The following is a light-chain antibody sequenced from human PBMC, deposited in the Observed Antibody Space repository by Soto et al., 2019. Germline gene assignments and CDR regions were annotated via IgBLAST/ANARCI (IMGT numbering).Light chain of an antibody. V-gene: IGLV2-8*01. Sequence: QSALTQPPSASGSPGQSVTISCTGTSSDVGGYNYVSWYQQHPGKAPKLMIYEVSKRPSGVPDRFSGSKSGNTASLTVSGLQAEDEADYYRSSYAGSSNLVFGGGTKVTVL. CDR1: SSDVGGYNY. J-gene: IGLJ2*01. CDR2: EVS. CDR3: SSYAGSSNLV.